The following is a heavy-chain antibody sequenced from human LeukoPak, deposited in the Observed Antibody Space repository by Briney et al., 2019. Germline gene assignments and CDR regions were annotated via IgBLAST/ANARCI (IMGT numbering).Heavy chain of an antibody. CDR1: GGSISSSY. Sequence: SETLSLTCAVSGGSISSSYWSWIRQPPGKELEWIGYIYYSGNTNYNPSLKSRVTISVDTSKNQFSLELNSVTAADTAVYYCAREDNYYYYMDVWGRGTTVTISS. D-gene: IGHD2-15*01. J-gene: IGHJ6*03. CDR3: AREDNYYYYMDV. V-gene: IGHV4-59*01. CDR2: IYYSGNT.